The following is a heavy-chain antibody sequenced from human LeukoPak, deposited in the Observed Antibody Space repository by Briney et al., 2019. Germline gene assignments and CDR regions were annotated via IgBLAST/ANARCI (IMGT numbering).Heavy chain of an antibody. V-gene: IGHV3-30*18. CDR1: GFTFSTYG. CDR2: ISYDGKNK. Sequence: PGRSLRLSCAASGFTFSTYGMHWVRRAPGKGLEWVAVISYDGKNKYYPDSVKGRFTFSKDNSKNTLYLQMNSLRAEDTAVYYCAKDGDYYGSGSKGYYFDYWGQETLVTVSS. J-gene: IGHJ4*02. D-gene: IGHD3-10*01. CDR3: AKDGDYYGSGSKGYYFDY.